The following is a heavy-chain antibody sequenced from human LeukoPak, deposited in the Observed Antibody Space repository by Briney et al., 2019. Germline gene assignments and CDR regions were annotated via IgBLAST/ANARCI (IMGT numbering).Heavy chain of an antibody. V-gene: IGHV4-39*01. Sequence: SETLSLTCTVSGVSISTSNSYWGWIRQPPGKGLEWIGSMYYTGNTYYNASLKSRVTISIDTSKNQISLRLTSVTATDTAMYYCVRQTGSGLFTLPGGQGTLVTVSS. D-gene: IGHD3/OR15-3a*01. CDR3: VRQTGSGLFTLP. CDR2: MYYTGNT. CDR1: GVSISTSNSY. J-gene: IGHJ4*02.